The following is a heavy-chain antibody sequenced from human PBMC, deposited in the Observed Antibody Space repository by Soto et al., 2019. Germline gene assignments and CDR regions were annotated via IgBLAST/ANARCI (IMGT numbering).Heavy chain of an antibody. CDR2: INHSGST. V-gene: IGHV4-34*01. D-gene: IGHD3-10*01. Sequence: PSETLSLTCAVYGGSFSGYYWSWIRQPPGKGLEWIGEINHSGSTNYNPSLKSRVTISVDTSKNQVSLKVSSVTAADTAVYYCARDTGAGSYYPSFAYWGQGTLVTVSS. CDR3: ARDTGAGSYYPSFAY. CDR1: GGSFSGYY. J-gene: IGHJ4*02.